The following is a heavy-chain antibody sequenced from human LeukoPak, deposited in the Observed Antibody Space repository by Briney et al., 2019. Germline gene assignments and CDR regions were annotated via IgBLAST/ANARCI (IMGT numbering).Heavy chain of an antibody. J-gene: IGHJ4*02. V-gene: IGHV3-7*01. CDR1: GFTFSSYW. CDR3: AKWELYSAFYYIDY. CDR2: IKPDGSLI. D-gene: IGHD5-12*01. Sequence: RPGGSLRLSCAASGFTFSSYWMTWVRQGPGKGLEWVANIKPDGSLIYYEDSVKGRFTISRDNAKNSLYLQMNSLRAEDTAVYYCAKWELYSAFYYIDYWGQGTLATVSS.